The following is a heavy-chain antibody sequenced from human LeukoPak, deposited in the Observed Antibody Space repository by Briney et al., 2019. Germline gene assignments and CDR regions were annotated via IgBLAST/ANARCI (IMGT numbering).Heavy chain of an antibody. Sequence: PGGSLRLSCTASGFTFSPYAITWVRQAPGKGLDWVSSISAAANTFYYADSVKGRFTISRDNSKNTLYLQMNSLRAEDTAVYYCAKQGSGASPKYHDYWGHGTLVTVSS. CDR1: GFTFSPYA. CDR2: ISAAANTF. J-gene: IGHJ4*01. V-gene: IGHV3-23*01. D-gene: IGHD2-2*01. CDR3: AKQGSGASPKYHDY.